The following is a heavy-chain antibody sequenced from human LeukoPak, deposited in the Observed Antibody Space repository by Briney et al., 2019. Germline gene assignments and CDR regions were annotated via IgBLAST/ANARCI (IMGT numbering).Heavy chain of an antibody. J-gene: IGHJ4*02. CDR3: ARQSEYCSGGSCYTYFDY. V-gene: IGHV3-9*01. D-gene: IGHD2-15*01. CDR2: ISWNSGSI. Sequence: AGGSLRLSCAASGFTFNYYWMHWVRQAPGKGLEWVSGISWNSGSIGYADSVKGRFTISRDNAKNSLYLQMNSLRAEDTALYYCARQSEYCSGGSCYTYFDYWGQGTLVTASS. CDR1: GFTFNYYW.